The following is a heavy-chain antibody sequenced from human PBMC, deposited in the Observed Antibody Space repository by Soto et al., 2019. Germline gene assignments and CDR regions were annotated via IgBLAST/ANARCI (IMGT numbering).Heavy chain of an antibody. D-gene: IGHD1-26*01. J-gene: IGHJ5*02. CDR1: GGSLTSSSYY. CDR2: IYYSGST. Sequence: SETLSLTCPVSGGSLTSSSYYWGWIRQPPGKGLEWIGSIYYSGSTYYNPSLKSRVTISVDTSKNQFSLKLSSVTAADTAVYYCATQEVGGSYVYTFDPWGQGTLVTVS. V-gene: IGHV4-39*01. CDR3: ATQEVGGSYVYTFDP.